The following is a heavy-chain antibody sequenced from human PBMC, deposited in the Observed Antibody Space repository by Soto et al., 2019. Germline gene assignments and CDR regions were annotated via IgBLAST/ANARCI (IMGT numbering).Heavy chain of an antibody. D-gene: IGHD2-2*01. CDR3: ARVATCWRTSCYSVFDS. V-gene: IGHV3-74*01. CDR1: GFTFSSYW. CDR2: INSDGSST. Sequence: EVQLVESGGGLVQPGGSLRLSCAASGFTFSSYWMHWVRQVPGKGLVWVSRINSDGSSTTYADSVKGRFTISRDNAESTLYLQMNSLRAEDTGVYYCARVATCWRTSCYSVFDSWGQGTLVTVSS. J-gene: IGHJ4*02.